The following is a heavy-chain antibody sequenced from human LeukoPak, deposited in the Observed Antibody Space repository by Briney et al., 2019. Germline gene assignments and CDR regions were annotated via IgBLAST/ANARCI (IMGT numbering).Heavy chain of an antibody. V-gene: IGHV3-7*01. Sequence: GGSLRLSCAASGFTFSTSWMTWVRQTPGKWLEWVANINHDGRETYYVGSVKGRFTISRDNAKNSLYLQMNSLREEDTAIYYCARELVVGPAEYFQHWGQGTVVIVSS. D-gene: IGHD2-8*02. J-gene: IGHJ1*01. CDR2: INHDGRET. CDR3: ARELVVGPAEYFQH. CDR1: GFTFSTSW.